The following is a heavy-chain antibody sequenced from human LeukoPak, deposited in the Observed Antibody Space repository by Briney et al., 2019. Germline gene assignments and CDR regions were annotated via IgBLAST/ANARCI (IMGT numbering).Heavy chain of an antibody. CDR3: ARGLAFRDY. Sequence: GGSLILSCAASRIPFSNYAMSWVRQAPGKGLEWVSAISSSGGSTYYADSVKGRFTISRDNSKNTLYLQMNSLRVEDTAVYYCARGLAFRDYWGQGTLVTVSS. CDR1: RIPFSNYA. CDR2: ISSSGGST. V-gene: IGHV3-23*01. J-gene: IGHJ4*02. D-gene: IGHD3-3*02.